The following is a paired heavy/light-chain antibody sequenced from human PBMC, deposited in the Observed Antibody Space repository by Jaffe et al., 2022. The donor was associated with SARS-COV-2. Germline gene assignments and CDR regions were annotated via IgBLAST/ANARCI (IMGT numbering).Heavy chain of an antibody. Sequence: EVQLVESGGGLVPPGGSLRLSCAASGFTFGSYSMSWVRQAPGKGLEWVSAINFDGSGTYFAGSVKGRFTISRDNSKNTLHLQMNSLRAEDTALYYCMHRPVVDGSGTYYEGIDPWGQGTLVTVSS. CDR2: INFDGSGT. CDR3: MHRPVVDGSGTYYEGIDP. V-gene: IGHV3-23*04. J-gene: IGHJ5*02. CDR1: GFTFGSYS. D-gene: IGHD3-10*01.
Light chain of an antibody. V-gene: IGKV2-28*01. CDR1: QSLLHSNGYNY. CDR2: LGS. Sequence: DIVMTQSPLSLPVTPGEPASISCRSSQSLLHSNGYNYLDWYLQKPGQSPQILIYLGSNRASGVPDRFSGSGSGTDFTLKISRVEAEDVGVYYCMQTLQTPWTFGQGTKVEIK. CDR3: MQTLQTPWT. J-gene: IGKJ1*01.